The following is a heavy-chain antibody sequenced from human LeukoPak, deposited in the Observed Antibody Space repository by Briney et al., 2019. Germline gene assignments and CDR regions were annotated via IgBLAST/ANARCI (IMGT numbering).Heavy chain of an antibody. D-gene: IGHD6-13*01. J-gene: IGHJ4*02. CDR3: ARRLSTIAISAANDY. Sequence: GESLKISCKGSGYSFTSYWIGWVRRMPGKGLEWMGIIYPGDSDTRYSPSFQGQVTISADKSISTAYLQWSSLEDTDTAKYYCARRLSTIAISAANDYWGQGTLVTVSS. V-gene: IGHV5-51*01. CDR2: IYPGDSDT. CDR1: GYSFTSYW.